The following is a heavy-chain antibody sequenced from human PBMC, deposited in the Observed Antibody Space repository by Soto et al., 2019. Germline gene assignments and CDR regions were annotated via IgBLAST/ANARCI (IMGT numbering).Heavy chain of an antibody. CDR2: IIPMFGTA. J-gene: IGHJ5*01. V-gene: IGHV1-69*01. Sequence: QVLLVQSGAEVKKPGSSVKVSCKASGGTFSSYIITWVRQAPGQGLEWMGGIIPMFGTANYARTFQGRVTFTADESTTTAYMDLSSLRSEDTAVYFCARVSTHSSGWYNWFDSWGQGTLVTVSS. CDR1: GGTFSSYI. D-gene: IGHD6-19*01. CDR3: ARVSTHSSGWYNWFDS.